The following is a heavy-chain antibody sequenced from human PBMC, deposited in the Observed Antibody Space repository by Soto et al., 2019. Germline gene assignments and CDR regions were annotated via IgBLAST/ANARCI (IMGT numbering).Heavy chain of an antibody. D-gene: IGHD6-19*01. CDR1: GYTFTSYG. CDR2: ISAYNGNT. J-gene: IGHJ4*02. CDR3: ARVMGSGWDFDY. V-gene: IGHV1-18*01. Sequence: ASVKVSCKASGYTFTSYGISWVRQAPGQGLEWMGWISAYNGNTNYPQKHQGRVTMTTDTSTSTAYMELRSLRSDDTAVYYCARVMGSGWDFDYWGQGTLVTVSS.